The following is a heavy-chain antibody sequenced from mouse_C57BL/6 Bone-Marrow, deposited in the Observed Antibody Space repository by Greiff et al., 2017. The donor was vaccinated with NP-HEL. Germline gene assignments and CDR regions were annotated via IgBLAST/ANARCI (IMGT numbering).Heavy chain of an antibody. CDR1: GFTFSDYG. Sequence: EVKLVESGGGLVKPGGSLKLSCAASGFTFSDYGMHWVRQAPEKGLEWVAYISSGSSTIYYADTVKGRFTISRDNAKNTLFLQMTSLRSEDTAMYYCARPPYGYDGDAMDYWGQGTSVTVSS. V-gene: IGHV5-17*01. J-gene: IGHJ4*01. CDR2: ISSGSSTI. CDR3: ARPPYGYDGDAMDY. D-gene: IGHD2-2*01.